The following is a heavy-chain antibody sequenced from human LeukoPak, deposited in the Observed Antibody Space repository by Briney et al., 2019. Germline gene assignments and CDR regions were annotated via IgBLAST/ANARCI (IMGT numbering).Heavy chain of an antibody. V-gene: IGHV3-23*01. CDR3: AKDRLLATNWFDP. D-gene: IGHD5-18*01. CDR2: ISGSGGST. CDR1: GGSFSGYY. Sequence: ETLSLTCAVYGGSFSGYYWSWVRQAPGKGLEWVSAISGSGGSTYYADSVKGRFTISRDNSKNTLYLQMNSLRAEDTAVYYCAKDRLLATNWFDPWGQGTLVTVSS. J-gene: IGHJ5*02.